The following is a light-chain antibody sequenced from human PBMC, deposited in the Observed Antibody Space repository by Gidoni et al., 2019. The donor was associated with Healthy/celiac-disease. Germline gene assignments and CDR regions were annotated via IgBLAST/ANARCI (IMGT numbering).Light chain of an antibody. CDR3: QQYNSYPWT. J-gene: IGKJ1*01. Sequence: DIQMTQSPSTLSASVGDRVTINCRASQSISSWLAWYQPKPGKAPKLLIYKASSLESGVTSRFSGSGSGTEFTLTIRSLQPDDFASYYCQQYNSYPWTFGQGTKVEIK. CDR2: KAS. CDR1: QSISSW. V-gene: IGKV1-5*03.